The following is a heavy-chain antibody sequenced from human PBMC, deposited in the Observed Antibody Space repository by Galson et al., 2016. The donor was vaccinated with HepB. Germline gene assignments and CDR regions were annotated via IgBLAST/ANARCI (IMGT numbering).Heavy chain of an antibody. CDR1: GFTFRSYW. Sequence: SLRLSCAASGFTFRSYWMSWVRQAPGKGLQWVANVNQDETEKYYLDSVKGRFTISRDNVKESVYLQMNSLRDEDTAVYYCARRADTQRRIAGWGWGMDVWGRGTTVTVSS. J-gene: IGHJ6*02. CDR3: ARRADTQRRIAGWGWGMDV. V-gene: IGHV3-7*01. CDR2: VNQDETEK. D-gene: IGHD6-19*01.